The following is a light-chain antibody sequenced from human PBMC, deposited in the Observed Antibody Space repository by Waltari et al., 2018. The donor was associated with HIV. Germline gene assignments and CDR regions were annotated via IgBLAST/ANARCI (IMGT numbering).Light chain of an antibody. CDR3: QAWYHSDDPIV. CDR1: NIGTKS. CDR2: HDN. J-gene: IGLJ2*01. Sequence: SYVLTQPPSVSVAPGKTATITCGGDNIGTKSVQWYQQRPGQAPVLVVYHDNNRPSGVPERFSGSNYGDTATLTMSRVEDGDEADYYCQAWYHSDDPIVFGGGTQLTVL. V-gene: IGLV3-21*03.